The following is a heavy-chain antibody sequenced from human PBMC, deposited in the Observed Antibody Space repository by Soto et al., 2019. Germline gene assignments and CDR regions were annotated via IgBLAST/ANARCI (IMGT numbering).Heavy chain of an antibody. J-gene: IGHJ4*02. CDR3: AKDKAYCGGDCAPPMGLSPRGYFAY. CDR1: GFTFSSYA. V-gene: IGHV3-23*01. D-gene: IGHD2-21*02. CDR2: ISGSGGST. Sequence: GGSLRLSCAASGFTFSSYAMSWVRQAPGKGLEWVSAISGSGGSTYYADSVKGRFTISRDNSKNTLYLQMNSLRAEDTAVYYCAKDKAYCGGDCAPPMGLSPRGYFAYWGQGTLVTVSS.